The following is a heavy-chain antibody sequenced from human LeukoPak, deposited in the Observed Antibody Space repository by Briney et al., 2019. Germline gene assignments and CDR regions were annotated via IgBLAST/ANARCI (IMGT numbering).Heavy chain of an antibody. V-gene: IGHV1-2*02. J-gene: IGHJ4*02. D-gene: IGHD6-6*01. CDR3: AREGASIAARGEMG. CDR2: INPNSGGT. CDR1: GYTLTSYG. Sequence: ASVKVSCKASGYTLTSYGISWVRQAPGQGLEWMGWINPNSGGTNYAQKFQGRVTMTRDTSISTAYMELSRLRSDDTAVYYCAREGASIAARGEMGWGQGTLVTVSS.